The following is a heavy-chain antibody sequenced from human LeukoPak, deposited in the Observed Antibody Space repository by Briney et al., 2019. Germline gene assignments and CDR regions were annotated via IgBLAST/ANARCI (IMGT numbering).Heavy chain of an antibody. D-gene: IGHD4-11*01. CDR3: ARDQSNPGLWYYYMDV. J-gene: IGHJ6*03. CDR1: GFTFSTYG. V-gene: IGHV3-48*01. Sequence: PGGSLRLSCVASGFTFSTYGMNWVRQAPGKGLEWVSYISTSSATIYYTDSVKGRFTISRDNAKNSLYLQMNSLRAEDTAIYYCARDQSNPGLWYYYMDVWGKGTTVTVSS. CDR2: ISTSSATI.